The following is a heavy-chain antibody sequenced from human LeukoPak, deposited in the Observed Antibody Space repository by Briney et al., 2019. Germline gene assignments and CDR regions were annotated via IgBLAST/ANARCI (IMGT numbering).Heavy chain of an antibody. V-gene: IGHV4-39*01. CDR3: ARSSMFRGVTVDY. D-gene: IGHD3-10*01. CDR2: IYHSGYT. Sequence: SETLSLTCTVSGGSINSSSYYWGWIRQPPGKALEWIGSIYHSGYTYYNPSLKSRVTISVDTSKNQFTLKLSSVTAADTAVYYCARSSMFRGVTVDYWGQGTLVTVSS. J-gene: IGHJ4*02. CDR1: GGSINSSSYY.